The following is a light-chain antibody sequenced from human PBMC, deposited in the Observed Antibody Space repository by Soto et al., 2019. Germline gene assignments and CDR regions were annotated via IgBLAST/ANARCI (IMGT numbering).Light chain of an antibody. Sequence: QLVLTQPASVSGSPGQSITITCTGTSSDVGGYNYVSWYQQHPGKAPKLMIYEVSNRPSGVSNRFSGSKSGNTASLTISGLQAEDEADYYCSSYTSNSTYVFGTGTKLTVL. CDR3: SSYTSNSTYV. CDR1: SSDVGGYNY. V-gene: IGLV2-14*01. CDR2: EVS. J-gene: IGLJ1*01.